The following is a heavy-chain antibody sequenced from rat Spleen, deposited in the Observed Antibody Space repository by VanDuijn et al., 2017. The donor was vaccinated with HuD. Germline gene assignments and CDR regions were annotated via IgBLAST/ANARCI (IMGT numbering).Heavy chain of an antibody. CDR3: AKGGYNYGWFAY. CDR1: GFTFSNYV. D-gene: IGHD1-4*01. J-gene: IGHJ3*01. CDR2: ISTGGGNT. V-gene: IGHV5S13*01. Sequence: EVQLVETGGGLVQPGGSLKLSCAASGFTFSNYVMAWVRQAPTKGLEWVASISTGGGNTYYRDSVKGRFTISRDNAKNTLYLQMDSLRSEDTATYYCAKGGYNYGWFAYWGQGTLVAVSS.